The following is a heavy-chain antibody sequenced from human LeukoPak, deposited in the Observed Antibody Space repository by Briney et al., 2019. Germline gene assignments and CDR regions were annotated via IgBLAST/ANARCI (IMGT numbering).Heavy chain of an antibody. CDR1: GFTFSNYA. V-gene: IGHV3-23*01. Sequence: GGSLRLSCAASGFTFSNYAMTWVRQAPGKGLEWVSTIGGSGGATFYADSVKGRFTISRDNSKNTLYLQMSSLRVEDTAVYSCAKDTAAALGRDYFYPWGQGALVTVSS. CDR2: IGGSGGAT. CDR3: AKDTAAALGRDYFYP. J-gene: IGHJ5*02. D-gene: IGHD6-13*01.